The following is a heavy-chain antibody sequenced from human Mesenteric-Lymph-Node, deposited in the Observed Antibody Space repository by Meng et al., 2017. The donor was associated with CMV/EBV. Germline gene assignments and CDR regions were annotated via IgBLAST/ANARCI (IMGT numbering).Heavy chain of an antibody. CDR3: ARDALGYYYDSSGYYYDY. CDR1: GFTFSSYW. D-gene: IGHD3-22*01. CDR2: INSDGSST. J-gene: IGHJ4*02. V-gene: IGHV3-74*01. Sequence: GGSLRLSCAASGFTFSSYWMHWVRQAPGKGLVWVSRINSDGSSTSYADSVKGRFTISRDNAKNTLYLQMSSLRAEDTAVYFCARDALGYYYDSSGYYYDYWGQGTLVTVSS.